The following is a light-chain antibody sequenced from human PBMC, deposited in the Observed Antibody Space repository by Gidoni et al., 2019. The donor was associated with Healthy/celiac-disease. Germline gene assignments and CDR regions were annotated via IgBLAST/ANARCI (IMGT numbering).Light chain of an antibody. CDR3: QQYYSTPYT. Sequence: DIGRTQSPDSLAVSLGERATINSKSSQSVLYSSNNKNYLAWYQQKPGQPPKLLIYWASTRESGVPDRFSCSGSGTAFTLTISSLQAEDVAVYYCQQYYSTPYTFGQGTKLEIK. J-gene: IGKJ2*01. CDR1: QSVLYSSNNKNY. CDR2: WAS. V-gene: IGKV4-1*01.